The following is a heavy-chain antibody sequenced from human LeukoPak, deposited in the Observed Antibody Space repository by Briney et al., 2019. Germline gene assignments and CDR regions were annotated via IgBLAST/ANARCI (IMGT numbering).Heavy chain of an antibody. CDR2: IYTSGST. J-gene: IGHJ3*02. Sequence: SETLSLTCTVSGGSVSSYYWSWIRQPAGKGLEWIGRIYTSGSTNYNPSLKSRVTMSVDTSKNQFPLRLSSVTAADTAVYYCARDRYYYDTSGPPLDIWGQGTMVTVSS. CDR1: GGSVSSYY. V-gene: IGHV4-4*07. CDR3: ARDRYYYDTSGPPLDI. D-gene: IGHD3-22*01.